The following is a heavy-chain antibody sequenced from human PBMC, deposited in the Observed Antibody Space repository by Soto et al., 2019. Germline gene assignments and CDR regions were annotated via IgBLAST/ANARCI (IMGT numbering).Heavy chain of an antibody. J-gene: IGHJ4*02. Sequence: EVQLVESGGGSVQPGRSLRLSCVASGFTFESYAMHWVRQVPGKGLEWVSGISWNSGSIGYEDSVKGRFTISRDKAQKCLYLEMNSLRVEDTAFYYCVKDIHEQWLVSHFEYWGQGALVTVSS. D-gene: IGHD6-19*01. V-gene: IGHV3-9*01. CDR3: VKDIHEQWLVSHFEY. CDR2: ISWNSGSI. CDR1: GFTFESYA.